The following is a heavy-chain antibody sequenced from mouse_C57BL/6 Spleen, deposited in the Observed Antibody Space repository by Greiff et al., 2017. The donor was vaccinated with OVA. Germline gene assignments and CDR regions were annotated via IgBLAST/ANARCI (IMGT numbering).Heavy chain of an antibody. CDR1: GFNFTNTY. J-gene: IGHJ1*03. Sequence: EVQLVESVAELVRPGASVKLSCTASGFNFTNTYMHWVKQRPEQGLEWIGRIDPTNGSTKYAPKFQGKATITADTSSNTAYLQLSSLTSEDTVIYYCASGVQWYFDVWGTGTTVTVS. V-gene: IGHV14-3*01. CDR2: IDPTNGST. CDR3: ASGVQWYFDV.